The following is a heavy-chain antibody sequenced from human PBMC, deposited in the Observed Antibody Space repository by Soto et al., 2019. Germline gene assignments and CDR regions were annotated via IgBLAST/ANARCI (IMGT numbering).Heavy chain of an antibody. J-gene: IGHJ4*02. CDR3: AKDTGPN. V-gene: IGHV3-9*01. CDR1: GFTFDNYA. CDR2: ISWNSNTI. Sequence: GGSLRLSCAASGFTFDNYAMHWVRQAPGKGLEWVSGISWNSNTIAYADSVKGRRTISRDNAKNSLYLQMNRLRAEDTAFYYCAKDTGPNWGQGTLVTVSS.